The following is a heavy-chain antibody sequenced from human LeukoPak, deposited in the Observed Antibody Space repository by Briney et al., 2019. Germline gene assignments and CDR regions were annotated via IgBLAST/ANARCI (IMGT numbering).Heavy chain of an antibody. J-gene: IGHJ4*02. V-gene: IGHV3-48*04. CDR3: ARDPRTYSSSFHFDY. D-gene: IGHD6-6*01. Sequence: RPGGSLRLSCAASGFTSSSYAMHWVRQAPGKGLEWVSYISSSSSTIYYADSVKGRFTISRDNAKNSLYLQMNSLRAEDTAVYYCARDPRTYSSSFHFDYWGQGTLVTVSS. CDR1: GFTSSSYA. CDR2: ISSSSSTI.